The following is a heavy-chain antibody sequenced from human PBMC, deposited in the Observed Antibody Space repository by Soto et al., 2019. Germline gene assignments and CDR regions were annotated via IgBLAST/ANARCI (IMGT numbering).Heavy chain of an antibody. CDR2: ISGSGSNP. CDR3: ARPANSSDP. CDR1: GFTFSSYA. J-gene: IGHJ5*02. Sequence: PGGSLRLSCAASGFTFSSYAMSWVRQAPGQGLEWVSAISGSGSNPYYADSVKGRFTISRDNSKNTLYLQMNSLRAEDTAVYYCARPANSSDPWGQGPLVTLAS. V-gene: IGHV3-23*01. D-gene: IGHD6-6*01.